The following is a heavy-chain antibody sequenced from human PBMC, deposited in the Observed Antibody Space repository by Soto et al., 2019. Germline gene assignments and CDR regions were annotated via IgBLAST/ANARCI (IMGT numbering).Heavy chain of an antibody. V-gene: IGHV1-46*01. Sequence: GASVKVSCKASGDSFTNYYIHWVRQAPGQGLEWMGILNPGVGSTSYAQKFQGRVTMTRDTSTSTVYMELSSLRSEDTAVYYCARGSWWQPPRRIDYWGQGTLVTVSS. CDR3: ARGSWWQPPRRIDY. D-gene: IGHD2-15*01. CDR2: LNPGVGST. J-gene: IGHJ4*02. CDR1: GDSFTNYY.